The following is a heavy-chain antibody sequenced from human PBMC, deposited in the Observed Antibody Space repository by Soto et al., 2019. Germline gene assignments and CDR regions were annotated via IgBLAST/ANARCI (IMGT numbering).Heavy chain of an antibody. Sequence: SETLSLTCAVYDGSFSGYYWSWIRQSPGKGLEWIGEINHSGSTNYNPSLKSRATISIDTPKNQFSLTLSSVTAADTAVYYCARGPYYDFWSGYSPKWFDPWGQGTRVTVSS. CDR2: INHSGST. D-gene: IGHD3-3*01. CDR3: ARGPYYDFWSGYSPKWFDP. V-gene: IGHV4-34*01. CDR1: DGSFSGYY. J-gene: IGHJ5*02.